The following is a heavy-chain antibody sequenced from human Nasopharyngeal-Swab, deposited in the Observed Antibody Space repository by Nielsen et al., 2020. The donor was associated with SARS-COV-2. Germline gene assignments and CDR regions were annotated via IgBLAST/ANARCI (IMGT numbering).Heavy chain of an antibody. CDR3: ARAYYDSEVSGYYYYMDV. D-gene: IGHD3-22*01. Sequence: GGSLRLSCAASGFTFSDYYMSWIRQAPGKGLEWVSYISSSSSYTNYADSVKGRFTISRDNAKNSLYLQMNSLRAEDTAVYYCARAYYDSEVSGYYYYMDVWGKGTTVTVSS. CDR2: ISSSSSYT. V-gene: IGHV3-11*06. CDR1: GFTFSDYY. J-gene: IGHJ6*03.